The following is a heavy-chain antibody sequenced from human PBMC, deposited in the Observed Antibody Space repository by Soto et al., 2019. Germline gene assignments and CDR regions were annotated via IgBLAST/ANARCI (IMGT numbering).Heavy chain of an antibody. CDR1: GFTFSSYG. J-gene: IGHJ4*02. CDR2: ISYDGSNK. Sequence: GGSLRLSCAASGFTFSSYGMHWVRQAPGKGLEWVAVISYDGSNKYYADSVKGRFTISRDNSKNTLYLQMNSLRAEDTAVYYCAKPGLEDSSGWTSFDYWGQGTLVTVSS. V-gene: IGHV3-30*18. D-gene: IGHD6-19*01. CDR3: AKPGLEDSSGWTSFDY.